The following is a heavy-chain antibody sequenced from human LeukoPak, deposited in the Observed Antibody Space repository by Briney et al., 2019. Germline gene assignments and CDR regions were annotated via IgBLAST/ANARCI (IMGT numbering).Heavy chain of an antibody. V-gene: IGHV3-23*01. D-gene: IGHD2-21*01. CDR3: ARAPVTSCRGAYCYPFDY. CDR2: TSSSDAGT. Sequence: GGSLRLSCAAFGFPLSSYAMSWVRQAPGKGLEWVSATSSSDAGTYHADSVRGRFTISRDNSKNTLYLQMNSLRVEGAAVYYCARAPVTSCRGAYCYPFDYWGQGTLVTVSS. J-gene: IGHJ4*02. CDR1: GFPLSSYA.